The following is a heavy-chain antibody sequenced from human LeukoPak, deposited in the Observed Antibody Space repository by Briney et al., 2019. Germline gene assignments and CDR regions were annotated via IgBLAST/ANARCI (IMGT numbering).Heavy chain of an antibody. CDR1: GGSISSYY. CDR3: ARDRGYDFWSGYYNYYYYGMDV. CDR2: IYYSGST. Sequence: PSGTLSLTCTVSGGSISSYYWSWIRQPPGKGLEWIGYIYYSGSTNYNPSLKSRVTISVDTSKNQFSLKLSSVTAADTAVYYCARDRGYDFWSGYYNYYYYGMDVWGQGTTVTVSS. D-gene: IGHD3-3*01. V-gene: IGHV4-59*01. J-gene: IGHJ6*02.